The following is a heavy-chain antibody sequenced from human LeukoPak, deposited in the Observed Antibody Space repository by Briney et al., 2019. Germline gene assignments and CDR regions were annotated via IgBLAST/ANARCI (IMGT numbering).Heavy chain of an antibody. CDR3: ARGAYYYDSSGYSFDY. V-gene: IGHV1-2*02. J-gene: IGHJ4*02. Sequence: ASVKVSCKASGYTFTGYYMHWVRQAPGQGLEWMGWINPNSGGTNYAQKFQGRVTMTRDTSISTAYMELSSLRSEDTAVYYCARGAYYYDSSGYSFDYWGQGTLVTVSS. D-gene: IGHD3-22*01. CDR1: GYTFTGYY. CDR2: INPNSGGT.